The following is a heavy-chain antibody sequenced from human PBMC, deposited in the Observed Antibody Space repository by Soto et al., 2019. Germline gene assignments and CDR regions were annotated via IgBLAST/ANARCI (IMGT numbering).Heavy chain of an antibody. Sequence: QVQLVQSGAEVKKPGSSVKVSCKASGGTFSSYAISWVRQAPGQGLEWMGGIIPIFGTANYAQKFQGRVTITADESTSTAYMELSSMRSEEKAVYYCARRVGYDSSGYWDHWYFDLWGRGTLVTVSS. CDR1: GGTFSSYA. J-gene: IGHJ2*01. D-gene: IGHD3-22*01. CDR2: IIPIFGTA. V-gene: IGHV1-69*12. CDR3: ARRVGYDSSGYWDHWYFDL.